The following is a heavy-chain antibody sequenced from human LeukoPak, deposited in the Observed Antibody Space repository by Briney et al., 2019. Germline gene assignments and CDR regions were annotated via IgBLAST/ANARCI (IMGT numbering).Heavy chain of an antibody. J-gene: IGHJ3*02. D-gene: IGHD2-2*01. V-gene: IGHV4-39*01. CDR3: ARLGPPCSSTSCYGAFDI. CDR2: IYYSGST. Sequence: KTSETLSLTCSVSGGSITSSSFYWGWIRQPPGKGLEWIGSIYYSGSTYYNPSLKSRVTISVDTSKNQFSLKLSSVTAADTAVYYCARLGPPCSSTSCYGAFDIWGQGTMVTVSS. CDR1: GGSITSSSFY.